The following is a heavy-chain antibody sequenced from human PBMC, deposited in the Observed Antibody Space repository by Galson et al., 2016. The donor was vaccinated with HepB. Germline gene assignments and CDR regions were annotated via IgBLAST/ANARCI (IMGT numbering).Heavy chain of an antibody. V-gene: IGHV3-33*03. J-gene: IGHJ3*01. D-gene: IGHD2-21*02. CDR3: AVTGDDAFDV. Sequence: SLRLSCAASGLSFSTYDMHWVRQAPGKGLEXVARISFDGIKEFYADSVKGRYTISRDNSNNTLYVQINSLRVEDTAMYYCAVTGDDAFDVWGQGTMVTVSS. CDR2: ISFDGIKE. CDR1: GLSFSTYD.